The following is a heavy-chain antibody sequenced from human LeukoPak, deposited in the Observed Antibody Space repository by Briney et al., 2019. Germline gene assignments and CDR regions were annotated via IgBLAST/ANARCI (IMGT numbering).Heavy chain of an antibody. J-gene: IGHJ6*03. CDR2: INDSGRI. CDR1: GGSFSNYY. V-gene: IGHV4-34*01. D-gene: IGHD1-7*01. CDR3: ARRWNYGRNYYIDV. Sequence: PSETLSLTCAVYGGSFSNYYWSWIRQPPGKGLEWIGEINDSGRINYNPSLMSRVTVSVDTSKNQFSLRLTSVTATETAVYYCARRWNYGRNYYIDVWGNGATVSVSS.